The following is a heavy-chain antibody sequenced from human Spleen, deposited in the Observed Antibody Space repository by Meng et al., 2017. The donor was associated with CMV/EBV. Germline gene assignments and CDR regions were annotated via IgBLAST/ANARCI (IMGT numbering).Heavy chain of an antibody. CDR2: INHSGST. CDR3: ARLRYSYGPRVMDV. D-gene: IGHD5-18*01. J-gene: IGHJ6*02. CDR1: GGSFSGYY. Sequence: SETLSLTCAVYGGSFSGYYWSWIRQPPGKGLEWIGEINHSGSTNYNPSLKSRVTISVDTSKNQFSLKLSSVTAADTAVYYCARLRYSYGPRVMDVWGQGTTVTVSS. V-gene: IGHV4-34*01.